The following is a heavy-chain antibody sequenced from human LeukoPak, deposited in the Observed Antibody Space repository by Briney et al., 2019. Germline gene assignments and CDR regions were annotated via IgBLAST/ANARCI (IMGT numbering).Heavy chain of an antibody. V-gene: IGHV4-30-2*02. Sequence: SETLSLTCAVSGGSISSGGYSWSWIRQPPGKGLEWIGYIYHSGSTYYNPSLKSRVTISVDTSKNQFSLKLSSVTAADTAVYYCARYESGNFDYWGQGTLVTVSS. D-gene: IGHD1-26*01. CDR2: IYHSGST. CDR3: ARYESGNFDY. J-gene: IGHJ4*02. CDR1: GGSISSGGYS.